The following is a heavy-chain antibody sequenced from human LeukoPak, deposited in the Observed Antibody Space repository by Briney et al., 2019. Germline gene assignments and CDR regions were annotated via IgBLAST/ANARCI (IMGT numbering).Heavy chain of an antibody. V-gene: IGHV1-8*01. J-gene: IGHJ4*02. CDR1: GYTFTSYD. CDR3: ARGDDAYCSGGSCYPSY. CDR2: MNPNSGNT. D-gene: IGHD2-15*01. Sequence: ASVKVSCKASGYTFTSYDINWVRQATGQGLEWMGWMNPNSGNTGYAQKFQGRVTMTRNTSISTAYMELSSLRSEDTAVYYCARGDDAYCSGGSCYPSYWGQGTLVTVSS.